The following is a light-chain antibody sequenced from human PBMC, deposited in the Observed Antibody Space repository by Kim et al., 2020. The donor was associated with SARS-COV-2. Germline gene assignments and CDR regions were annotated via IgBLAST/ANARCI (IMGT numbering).Light chain of an antibody. CDR2: WAS. V-gene: IGKV4-1*01. CDR1: QSMLDRSKNKNH. Sequence: RATFNCKSSQSMLDRSKNKNHLAWYQQKQGQPPKLLVYWASTRESGVPDRFSGSGSGTDFTLTISSLQAEDVAVYYCQQYYTTPPTFGGGTKLEI. J-gene: IGKJ4*01. CDR3: QQYYTTPPT.